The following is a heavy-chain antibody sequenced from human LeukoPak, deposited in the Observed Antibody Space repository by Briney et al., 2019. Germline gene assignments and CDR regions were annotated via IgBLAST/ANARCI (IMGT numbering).Heavy chain of an antibody. V-gene: IGHV1-18*01. CDR2: ISAYNGNT. J-gene: IGHJ4*02. D-gene: IGHD1-26*01. CDR3: ARGARIVGARDLDY. Sequence: GASVKVSCKPSGYTFTSYGITWVRQAPGQGLEWMGWISAYNGNTNYAQNLHGRVTMTTDSSTSTAYMELRSLRSDDSAVYYCARGARIVGARDLDYWGQGTLVTVSS. CDR1: GYTFTSYG.